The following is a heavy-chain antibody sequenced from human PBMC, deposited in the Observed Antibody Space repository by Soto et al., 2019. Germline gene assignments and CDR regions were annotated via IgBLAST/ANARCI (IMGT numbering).Heavy chain of an antibody. CDR2: IYHRGST. V-gene: IGHV4-30-2*01. Sequence: QLQLQESGSGLVKPSQTLSLTCAVSGGSISSGGYSWYWTRQPPGKALEWIGYIYHRGSTYYNPSLKSRVTISVDRSKNQFSLKLSSVTAADTAVYYCARGQTTVTTLDYWGQGTLVTVSS. CDR1: GGSISSGGYS. J-gene: IGHJ4*02. D-gene: IGHD4-17*01. CDR3: ARGQTTVTTLDY.